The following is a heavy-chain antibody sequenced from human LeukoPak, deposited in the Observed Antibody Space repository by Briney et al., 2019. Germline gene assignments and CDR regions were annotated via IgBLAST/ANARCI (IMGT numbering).Heavy chain of an antibody. D-gene: IGHD3-22*01. V-gene: IGHV5-51*01. CDR2: IYPGDSDT. CDR1: GYSFTSYW. Sequence: GESLKISCKGSGYSFTSYWIGWVRQMPGKGLEWMGIIYPGDSDTRYSPSFQGQVTISADKSISTAYLQWSSLKASDTAMYYCARSLNSYDSSGYYGLGAFDIWGQGTMVTVSS. CDR3: ARSLNSYDSSGYYGLGAFDI. J-gene: IGHJ3*02.